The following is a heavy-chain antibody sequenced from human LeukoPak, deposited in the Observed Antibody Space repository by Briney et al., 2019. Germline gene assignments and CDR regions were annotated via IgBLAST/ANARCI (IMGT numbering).Heavy chain of an antibody. D-gene: IGHD3-22*01. CDR3: ARGDLYYYDSSGGDY. CDR1: GFTLSTYD. Sequence: PGGSLRLSCAASGFTLSTYDMNWVRQAPGKGLEWVSSISTSSSYIYYADSVKGRFTISRDNAKNSLYLQMNSLRAEDTAVYYCARGDLYYYDSSGGDYWGQGTLVTVSS. CDR2: ISTSSSYI. V-gene: IGHV3-21*01. J-gene: IGHJ4*02.